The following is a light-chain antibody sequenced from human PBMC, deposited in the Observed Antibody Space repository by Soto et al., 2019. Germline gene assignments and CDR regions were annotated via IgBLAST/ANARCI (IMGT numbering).Light chain of an antibody. CDR2: GAS. V-gene: IGKV3-15*01. Sequence: EVVMTQSPATLSVSPGERATLSCRASQSVDSNLAWYQQKPGQAPRLLIHGASTRATGIPARFSGSGSGTEFTLTISSLQSEYFAVYYCQQYNNWPPYTFGQGTKLEIK. CDR1: QSVDSN. J-gene: IGKJ2*01. CDR3: QQYNNWPPYT.